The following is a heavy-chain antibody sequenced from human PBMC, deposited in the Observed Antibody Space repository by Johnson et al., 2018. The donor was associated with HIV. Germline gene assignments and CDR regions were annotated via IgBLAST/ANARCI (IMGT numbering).Heavy chain of an antibody. D-gene: IGHD6-13*01. CDR2: IYSGGST. CDR3: ARDSPTGAAAGTGVAFDM. Sequence: VQLVESGGGLVQPGGSLRLSCAASGFTVSSNYMSWVRQAPGMGLEWVSIIYSGGSTYYADSVKGRFTISRDNSMNTLYLQMNSLRAEYTAVYYCARDSPTGAAAGTGVAFDMWGQGTMVTVSS. J-gene: IGHJ3*02. CDR1: GFTVSSNY. V-gene: IGHV3-66*02.